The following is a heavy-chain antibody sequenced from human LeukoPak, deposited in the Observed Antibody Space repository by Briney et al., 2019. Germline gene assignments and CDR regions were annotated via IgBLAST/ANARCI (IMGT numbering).Heavy chain of an antibody. CDR1: GGSISSSSYY. CDR3: ARGAVAGTGTFDY. CDR2: IYYSGST. J-gene: IGHJ4*02. D-gene: IGHD6-19*01. V-gene: IGHV4-39*01. Sequence: PSETLSLSCTVSGGSISSSSYYWGWIRQPPGKGLEWIVSIYYSGSTYYNPSLKSRVTISVDSSKNQFSLKLSSVTAADTAVYYCARGAVAGTGTFDYWGQGTLVTVSS.